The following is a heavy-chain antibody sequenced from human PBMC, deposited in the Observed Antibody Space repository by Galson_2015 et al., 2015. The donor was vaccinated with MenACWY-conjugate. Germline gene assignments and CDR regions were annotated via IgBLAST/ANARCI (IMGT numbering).Heavy chain of an antibody. CDR1: GHTFTTYY. J-gene: IGHJ4*02. D-gene: IGHD1-26*01. V-gene: IGHV1-46*01. CDR3: VREYRGGSFDY. CDR2: IRPSGDDGT. Sequence: QSGAEVKMPGSSVRVSCKASGHTFTTYYMHWVRQAPGQGLEWMGIIRPSGDDGTTYAQKFQGRVTMTRDTSTSTVYMDLSSLRSEDTAVYYCVREYRGGSFDYWGQGTLVTVSS.